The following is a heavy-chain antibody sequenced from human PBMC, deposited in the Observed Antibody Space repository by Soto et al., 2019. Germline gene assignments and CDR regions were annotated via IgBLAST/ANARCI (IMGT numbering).Heavy chain of an antibody. J-gene: IGHJ5*02. CDR3: LSHYASGTNDNYVDP. CDR2: IIPALGIP. V-gene: IGHV1-69*02. Sequence: QVQLVQSGPQVKKPGSSVKVSCKASGGTLNTYTISWVRQAPRQGFEWMGRIIPALGIPNYAQKFQGRVTMTADKSTNTAYMELTRPRSDATAMYLCLSHYASGTNDNYVDPWGQGALVTVSS. D-gene: IGHD3-10*01. CDR1: GGTLNTYT.